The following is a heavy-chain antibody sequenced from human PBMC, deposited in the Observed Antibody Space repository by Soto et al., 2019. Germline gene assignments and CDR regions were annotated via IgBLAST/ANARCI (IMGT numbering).Heavy chain of an antibody. CDR1: GFTFSDYG. Sequence: GSLRLSCEGPGFTFSDYGFHWVRQAPGKGLEWVAMISYDGSDRYYRDSVQGRFTISRDDSKNTVFLQMNSLRTEDTAMYYCARSTYCNGGSCYPQYWGPGTLVTVSS. D-gene: IGHD2-15*01. V-gene: IGHV3-30*03. CDR2: ISYDGSDR. CDR3: ARSTYCNGGSCYPQY. J-gene: IGHJ4*02.